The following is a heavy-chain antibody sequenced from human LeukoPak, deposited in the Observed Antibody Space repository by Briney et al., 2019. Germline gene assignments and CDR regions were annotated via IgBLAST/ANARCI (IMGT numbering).Heavy chain of an antibody. CDR3: AKARIAAAGTGALDV. D-gene: IGHD6-13*01. CDR2: FSATDGSA. Sequence: GGSLRLSCAASGFTFNTYAMTWVRQAPGKGLEWVSAFSATDGSAQYAESVKGRFTISRDNPKNSLYLQMDSLRAEDTAVYYCAKARIAAAGTGALDVWGQGTKVTVSS. CDR1: GFTFNTYA. J-gene: IGHJ3*01. V-gene: IGHV3-23*01.